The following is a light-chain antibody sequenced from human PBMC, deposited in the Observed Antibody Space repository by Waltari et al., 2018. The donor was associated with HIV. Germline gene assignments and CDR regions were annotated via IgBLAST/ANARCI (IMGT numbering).Light chain of an antibody. Sequence: QSALHQEASVSGTVGQKVTLSCTGNSNNIGNYAVGWYQQISHGAPNTVVFGNSLPAGIPDRFAGSKSGTISALTISGLQPEDEAVDYCSTWDFSLNSVVFGGGTKLTV. CDR1: SNNIGNYA. CDR2: GNS. J-gene: IGLJ2*01. V-gene: IGLV1-44*01. CDR3: STWDFSLNSVV.